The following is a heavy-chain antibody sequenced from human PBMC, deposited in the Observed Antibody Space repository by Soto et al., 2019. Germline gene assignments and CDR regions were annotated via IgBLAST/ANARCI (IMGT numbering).Heavy chain of an antibody. V-gene: IGHV4-59*08. CDR1: FGSISSYY. CDR3: ARRYGDAFDI. D-gene: IGHD4-17*01. Sequence: SETLSLTCPFSFGSISSYYLRLIRQPPGKGLEWIGYIYYSGSTNYNPSLKSRVTISVDTSKNQFSLKLSSVTAADTAVYYCARRYGDAFDIWGQGTMVTVSS. CDR2: IYYSGST. J-gene: IGHJ3*02.